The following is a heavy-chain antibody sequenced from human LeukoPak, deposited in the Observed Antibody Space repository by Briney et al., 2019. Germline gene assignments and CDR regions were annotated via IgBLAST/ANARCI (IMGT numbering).Heavy chain of an antibody. V-gene: IGHV5-51*01. J-gene: IGHJ5*02. CDR2: IYPGDSDT. D-gene: IGHD5-18*01. Sequence: GESRLFYCKGSGYSFPTYWIVWVRQMPGKGLEWMGIIYPGDSDTRYSPAFQGQVTKSADKSISTAYLQWSSLKAADTAMYYCARPYRYDCGRVGPWGQGTLVTVSS. CDR3: ARPYRYDCGRVGP. CDR1: GYSFPTYW.